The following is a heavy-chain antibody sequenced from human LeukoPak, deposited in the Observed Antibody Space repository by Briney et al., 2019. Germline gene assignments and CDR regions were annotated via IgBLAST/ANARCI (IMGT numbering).Heavy chain of an antibody. CDR1: GYTFTGYY. D-gene: IGHD3-10*01. CDR3: ARDVGYGSGSYFDY. J-gene: IGHJ4*02. V-gene: IGHV1-69*13. CDR2: IIPIFGTA. Sequence: SVKVSCKASGYTFTGYYMHWVRQAPGQGLEWMGWIIPIFGTANYTQKFQGRVTITADESTSTACMELSSLRSEDTAVYYCARDVGYGSGSYFDYWGQGTLVTVSS.